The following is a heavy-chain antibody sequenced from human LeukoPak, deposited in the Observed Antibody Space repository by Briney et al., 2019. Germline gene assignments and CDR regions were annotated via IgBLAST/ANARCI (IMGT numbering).Heavy chain of an antibody. J-gene: IGHJ4*02. D-gene: IGHD2-15*01. Sequence: SETLSLTCTVSGGSISSSSYSWGWIRQPPGKGLEWIGSIYYSGSTYYNPSLKSRVTISVDTSKNQFSLKLSSVTAADTAVYYCALLVADYWGQGTLVTVSS. CDR1: GGSISSSSYS. V-gene: IGHV4-39*01. CDR3: ALLVADY. CDR2: IYYSGST.